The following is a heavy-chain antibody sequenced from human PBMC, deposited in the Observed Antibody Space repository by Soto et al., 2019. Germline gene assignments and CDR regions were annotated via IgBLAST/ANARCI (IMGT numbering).Heavy chain of an antibody. CDR2: IYYSGST. Sequence: QVQLQESGPGLVKPSETLSLTCTVSGGSVSSGSYYWSWIRQPPGKGLEWIGYIYYSGSTNYHPSPRSLVTISVDTSKHQFSLKLSSVTAADPAVYYCARGIEGWYQGRYYYGMDVWGQGTTVTVSS. D-gene: IGHD6-19*01. CDR3: ARGIEGWYQGRYYYGMDV. J-gene: IGHJ6*02. CDR1: GGSVSSGSYY. V-gene: IGHV4-61*01.